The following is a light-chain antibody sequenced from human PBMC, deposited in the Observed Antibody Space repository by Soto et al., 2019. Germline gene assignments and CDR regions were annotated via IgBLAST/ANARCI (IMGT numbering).Light chain of an antibody. V-gene: IGKV3-15*01. CDR2: GAS. Sequence: EKALTQSPVTLSLSPGERATLSCRASQSVSSNLAWYQQRPGQAPRLLIYGASTRASGVPDRFSGSGSGTEFILTISSLQSEDSAVYYCQLYDVLPALTFGGGTRVDIK. CDR3: QLYDVLPALT. CDR1: QSVSSN. J-gene: IGKJ4*01.